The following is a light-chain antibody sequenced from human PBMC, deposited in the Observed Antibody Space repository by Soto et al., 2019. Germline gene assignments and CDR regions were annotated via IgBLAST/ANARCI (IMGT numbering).Light chain of an antibody. CDR3: QQDYHSLT. CDR1: QSVSSSY. Sequence: PGERVTLSCRASQSVSSSYLTWYQQKPGQAPRLLIYGASTRATGIPARFSGSGSGTDFTLTISSLQPEDFAVYYCQQDYHSLTFGGGTKVEIK. V-gene: IGKV3D-7*01. J-gene: IGKJ4*01. CDR2: GAS.